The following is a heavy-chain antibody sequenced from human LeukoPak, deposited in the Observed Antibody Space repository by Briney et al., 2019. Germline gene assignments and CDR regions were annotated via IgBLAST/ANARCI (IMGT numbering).Heavy chain of an antibody. CDR1: GYTFTGYY. D-gene: IGHD2-21*01. V-gene: IGHV1-2*04. CDR2: INPNSGGT. Sequence: ASVKVSCKASGYTFTGYYMHWVRQAPGQGLEWMGWINPNSGGTNYAQKFQGWVTMTRDTSISTAYMELSRLRSDDTAVYYCARTRRVYCGGDCYSERYFDLWGRGTLVTVSS. J-gene: IGHJ2*01. CDR3: ARTRRVYCGGDCYSERYFDL.